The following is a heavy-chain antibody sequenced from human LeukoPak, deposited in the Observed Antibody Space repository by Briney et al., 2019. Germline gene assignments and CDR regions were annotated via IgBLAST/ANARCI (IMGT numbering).Heavy chain of an antibody. D-gene: IGHD4-23*01. V-gene: IGHV3-7*05. CDR1: GFTVSNNC. CDR2: IKEDGSEK. Sequence: GGSLRLSCAASGFTVSNNCMSWVRQAPGKGLEWVANIKEDGSEKYYVDSVKGRFTISRDNAKNSLYLQMNSLRAEDTAVYYCARPVYGGSRLGYWGQGTLVTVSS. CDR3: ARPVYGGSRLGY. J-gene: IGHJ4*02.